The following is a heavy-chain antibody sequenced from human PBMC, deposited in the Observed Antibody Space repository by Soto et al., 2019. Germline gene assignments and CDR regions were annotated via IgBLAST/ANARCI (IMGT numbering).Heavy chain of an antibody. J-gene: IGHJ3*02. CDR3: ARELPMIVVVGEAGDAFDI. V-gene: IGHV4-61*01. CDR1: GGSVSSGSYY. CDR2: IYYSGST. Sequence: PSETLSLTCTVSGGSVSSGSYYWSWIRQPPGKGLEWIGYIYYSGSTNYNPSLKSRVTISVDTSKNQFSLKLSSVTAADTAVYYCARELPMIVVVGEAGDAFDIWGQGTMVTVSS. D-gene: IGHD3-22*01.